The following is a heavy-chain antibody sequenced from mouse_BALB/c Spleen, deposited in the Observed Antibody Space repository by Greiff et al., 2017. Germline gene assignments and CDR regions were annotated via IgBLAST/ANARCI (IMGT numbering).Heavy chain of an antibody. CDR3: ARKDGYYAMDY. CDR2: ISSGGGST. CDR1: GFAFSSYD. J-gene: IGHJ4*01. V-gene: IGHV5-12-1*01. D-gene: IGHD2-3*01. Sequence: EVQLVESGGGLVKPGGSLKLSCAASGFAFSSYDMSWVRQTPEKRLEWVAYISSGGGSTYYPDTVKGRFTISRDNAKNTLYLQMSSLKSEDTAMYYCARKDGYYAMDYWGQGTSVTVSS.